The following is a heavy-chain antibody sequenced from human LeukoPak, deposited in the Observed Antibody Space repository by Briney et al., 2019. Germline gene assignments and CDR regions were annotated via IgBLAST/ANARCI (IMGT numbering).Heavy chain of an antibody. J-gene: IGHJ4*02. Sequence: GGSLRLSCAASGFTFDAYAMHWVRQAPGKGLEWVSGISWNGGGMGYAVSVKGRFTISRDNAKNSLYLQINSLRAEDTAVYYCARDLGLAAAGTLGYWGQGTLVTVSS. D-gene: IGHD6-13*01. CDR3: ARDLGLAAAGTLGY. CDR1: GFTFDAYA. CDR2: ISWNGGGM. V-gene: IGHV3-9*01.